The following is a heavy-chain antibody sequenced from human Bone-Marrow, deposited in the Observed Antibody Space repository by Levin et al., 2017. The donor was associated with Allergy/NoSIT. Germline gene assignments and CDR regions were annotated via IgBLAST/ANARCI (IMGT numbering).Heavy chain of an antibody. J-gene: IGHJ4*02. V-gene: IGHV3-33*01. Sequence: LSLTCAVSGFSFRNFGMHWVRQAPGKGLEWVAVIWDDGSNRNYADAVTGRCTISRDDSQNTVYLQMNSLRAEDTAVYYCARMWAEPGTFGMDYWGQGTMVTVSS. D-gene: IGHD2/OR15-2a*01. CDR2: IWDDGSNR. CDR3: ARMWAEPGTFGMDY. CDR1: GFSFRNFG.